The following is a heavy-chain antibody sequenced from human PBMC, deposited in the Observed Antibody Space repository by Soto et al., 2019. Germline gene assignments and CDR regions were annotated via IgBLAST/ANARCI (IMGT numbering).Heavy chain of an antibody. J-gene: IGHJ4*02. CDR2: INHSGST. V-gene: IGHV4-34*01. Sequence: PSETLSLTCAVYGGPFIGYYWTWIRQPPGTGLEWIGEINHSGSTNYNPSLESRVTTSVDTSKNQLSLKLTSVTAADTAVYYCARDKITGLLDYWGQGTLVTVSS. D-gene: IGHD2-8*02. CDR3: ARDKITGLLDY. CDR1: GGPFIGYY.